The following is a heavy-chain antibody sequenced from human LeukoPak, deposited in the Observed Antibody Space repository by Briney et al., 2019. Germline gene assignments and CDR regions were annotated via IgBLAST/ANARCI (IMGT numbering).Heavy chain of an antibody. CDR3: ASLSPYSKDFWSGYYYYYYYGMDV. D-gene: IGHD3-3*01. V-gene: IGHV1-2*02. J-gene: IGHJ6*02. CDR2: IDPNSGGT. Sequence: ASVKVSCKASGYTFTGYYMHWVRQAPGQGLEWMGWIDPNSGGTNYAQKFQGRVTMTRDTSISTAYMELSRLRSDDTAVYYCASLSPYSKDFWSGYYYYYYYGMDVWGQGTTVTVSS. CDR1: GYTFTGYY.